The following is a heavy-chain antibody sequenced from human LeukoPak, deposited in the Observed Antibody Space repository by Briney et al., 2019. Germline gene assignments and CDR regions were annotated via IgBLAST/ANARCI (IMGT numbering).Heavy chain of an antibody. CDR1: GYTFTGHY. CDR3: ARSGYSSSWYLDY. D-gene: IGHD6-13*01. J-gene: IGHJ4*02. Sequence: ASVKGSCKASGYTFTGHYIHWVRQAPGQGLEWMGWINPNNGGTNYAQKFQGWVTMTRDTSISTAYMELNRLTSDDTAVYSCARSGYSSSWYLDYWGQGTLVTVSS. CDR2: INPNNGGT. V-gene: IGHV1-2*04.